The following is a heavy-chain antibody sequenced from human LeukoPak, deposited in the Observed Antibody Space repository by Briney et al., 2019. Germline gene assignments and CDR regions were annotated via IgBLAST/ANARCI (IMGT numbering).Heavy chain of an antibody. CDR1: GFTFSSYS. Sequence: GGSLRLSCAASGFTFSSYSMNWVRQAPGKGLEWVSYISSSSSTIYYADSVKGRFTISRDNARNSLFLQMNSLRVEDTAVYYCASQSYARFDPWGQGTLVTVSS. V-gene: IGHV3-48*04. D-gene: IGHD3-16*01. CDR3: ASQSYARFDP. J-gene: IGHJ5*02. CDR2: ISSSSSTI.